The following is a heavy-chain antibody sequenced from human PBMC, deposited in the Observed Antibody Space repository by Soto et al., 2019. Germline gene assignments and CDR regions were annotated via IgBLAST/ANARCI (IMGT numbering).Heavy chain of an antibody. V-gene: IGHV3-23*01. J-gene: IGHJ6*02. CDR3: AKGRSYYYYYGVDV. Sequence: EVQLLESGGGLVQPGGSLRLSCAASGFTFSSCAMGWVRQAPGKGLEWVSDIIDSGASTYYADSVKGRFTISRDKYKSTRYLKINSLRAEDTALYYCAKGRSYYYYYGVDVWGQGTTVTVSS. CDR2: IIDSGAST. CDR1: GFTFSSCA.